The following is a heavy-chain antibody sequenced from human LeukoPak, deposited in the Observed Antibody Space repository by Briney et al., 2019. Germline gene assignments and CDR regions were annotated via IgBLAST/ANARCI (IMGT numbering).Heavy chain of an antibody. CDR1: GGSIRSGGYY. D-gene: IGHD3-22*01. J-gene: IGHJ5*02. Sequence: SETLSLTCTVSGGSIRSGGYYWSWIRPHPGNGLEWVGYIYYSGSTNYNPSLKSRVTISVDTSKNQFSLKLSSVTAADTAVYYCARRLYYDSTENWFDPWGQGTLVTVSS. V-gene: IGHV4-31*03. CDR3: ARRLYYDSTENWFDP. CDR2: IYYSGST.